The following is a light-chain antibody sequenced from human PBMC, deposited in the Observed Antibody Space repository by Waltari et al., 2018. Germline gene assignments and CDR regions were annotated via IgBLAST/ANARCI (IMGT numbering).Light chain of an antibody. V-gene: IGKV1-12*01. CDR2: DAS. Sequence: DIQMTQSPSSVSASVGDRITITCRASLAMSTWLAWYQQKPGKAPKLLIYDASKLKSGVPSRFSGSGSGTDFTLTISSLQPEDFATYYCQQSYSTPWTFGQGTKVEIK. J-gene: IGKJ1*01. CDR1: LAMSTW. CDR3: QQSYSTPWT.